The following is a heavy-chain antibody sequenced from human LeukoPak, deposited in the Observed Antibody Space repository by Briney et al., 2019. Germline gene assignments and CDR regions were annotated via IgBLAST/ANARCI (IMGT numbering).Heavy chain of an antibody. CDR3: ARGPLVPNYDILTGYYGHDAFDI. D-gene: IGHD3-9*01. V-gene: IGHV1-46*01. Sequence: ASVKVSCKASGYTFTSYYMHWVRQAPGQGLEWMGIINPSGGSTSYAQKFQGRVTMTGDMSTSTVYMELSSLRSEDTAVYYCARGPLVPNYDILTGYYGHDAFDIWGQGTMVTVSS. CDR1: GYTFTSYY. CDR2: INPSGGST. J-gene: IGHJ3*02.